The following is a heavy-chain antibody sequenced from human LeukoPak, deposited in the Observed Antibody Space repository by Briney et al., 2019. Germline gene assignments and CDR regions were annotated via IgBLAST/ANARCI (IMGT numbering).Heavy chain of an antibody. D-gene: IGHD3-22*01. J-gene: IGHJ3*02. Sequence: GGSLRLSCAASGFTFSSYAMSWVRQAPGKGLEWVSAISGSGGSTYYADSVKGRFTISRDNSKNTLYLQMNSLRAEDTAVYYCAKDGDSYDSSGYHDDDAFDIWGQGTMVTVSS. CDR2: ISGSGGST. CDR1: GFTFSSYA. V-gene: IGHV3-23*01. CDR3: AKDGDSYDSSGYHDDDAFDI.